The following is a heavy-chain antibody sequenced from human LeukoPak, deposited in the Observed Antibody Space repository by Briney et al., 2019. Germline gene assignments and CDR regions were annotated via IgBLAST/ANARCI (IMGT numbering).Heavy chain of an antibody. D-gene: IGHD5-12*01. CDR1: GFTFSSYG. CDR2: IRQDGSEK. V-gene: IGHV3-7*01. J-gene: IGHJ4*02. Sequence: GGSLRLSCAASGFTFSSYGMSWVRQAPGQGLEWVGKIRQDGSEKYYVDSVKGRFTISRDNAKNSLYLQMNSLRSEDPAVYYWARGIQKWMMPNWGQGTPVTV. CDR3: ARGIQKWMMPN.